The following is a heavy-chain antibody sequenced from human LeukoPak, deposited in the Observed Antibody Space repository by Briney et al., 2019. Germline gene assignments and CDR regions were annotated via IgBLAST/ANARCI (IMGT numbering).Heavy chain of an antibody. J-gene: IGHJ4*02. V-gene: IGHV3-7*03. CDR1: GFTFSSYW. CDR3: AKLAGMRGWCVYYFDY. Sequence: PGGSLRLSCAASGFTFSSYWMSWVRQAPGKGLEWVANIKQDGSEKYYVDSVKGRFTISRDNAKNSLYLQMNSLRVEDTAVYYCAKLAGMRGWCVYYFDYWGQGTLVTVS. D-gene: IGHD6-19*01. CDR2: IKQDGSEK.